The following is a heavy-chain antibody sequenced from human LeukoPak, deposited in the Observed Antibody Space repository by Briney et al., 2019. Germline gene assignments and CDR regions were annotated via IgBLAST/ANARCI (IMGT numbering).Heavy chain of an antibody. J-gene: IGHJ4*02. CDR3: VSAYGGLLDY. Sequence: GGSLRLSCAASGFTFSSYEMNWVRQAPGKGLEWISYVSANGDTIYYADSVSGRFTISRDNAKNSLYLQMNSLRAEDTAVYYCVSAYGGLLDYWGQGTLVTVSS. V-gene: IGHV3-48*03. CDR2: VSANGDTI. D-gene: IGHD3-16*01. CDR1: GFTFSSYE.